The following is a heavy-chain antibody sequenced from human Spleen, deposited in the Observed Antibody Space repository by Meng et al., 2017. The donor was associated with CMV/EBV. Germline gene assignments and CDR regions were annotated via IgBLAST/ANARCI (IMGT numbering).Heavy chain of an antibody. CDR2: IYPGDSDT. V-gene: IGHV5-51*01. J-gene: IGHJ6*02. CDR3: ARMEPFWNKPGDV. D-gene: IGHD3-3*01. CDR1: GYSFTSYW. Sequence: GGSLRLSCKGSGYSFTSYWIAWVRQMPGKGLEWMGIIYPGDSDTRYSPSFQGQVIISADKSISTAYLQWSTLKASDTAMYYCARMEPFWNKPGDVWGQGTTVTVSS.